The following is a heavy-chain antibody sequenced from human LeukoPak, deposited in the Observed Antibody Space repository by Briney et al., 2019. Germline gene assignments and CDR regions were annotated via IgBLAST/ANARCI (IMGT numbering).Heavy chain of an antibody. CDR1: GYTFTSYG. V-gene: IGHV1-18*01. CDR2: ISAYNGNT. CDR3: ARSLDRLGELSPNDY. Sequence: GASVKVSCKASGYTFTSYGISWVRQAPGQGLEWMGWISAYNGNTNYAQKLQGRVTMTTDTSTSTAYMELRSLRSDDTAVYYCARSLDRLGELSPNDYWGQGTLVTVSS. D-gene: IGHD3-16*02. J-gene: IGHJ4*02.